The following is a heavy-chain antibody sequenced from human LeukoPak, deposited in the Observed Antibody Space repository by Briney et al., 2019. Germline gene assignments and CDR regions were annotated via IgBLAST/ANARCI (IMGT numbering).Heavy chain of an antibody. CDR3: ARAGQGSSGWYAEYFQH. CDR1: GFTFSSYA. J-gene: IGHJ1*01. Sequence: GSLRLSCAASGFTFSSYAKSWVRQAPGKGLEWVANIKQDGSEKYYVDSVKGRFTISRDNAKNSLYLQMNSLRAEDTAVYYCARAGQGSSGWYAEYFQHWGQGTLVTVSS. CDR2: IKQDGSEK. V-gene: IGHV3-7*01. D-gene: IGHD6-19*01.